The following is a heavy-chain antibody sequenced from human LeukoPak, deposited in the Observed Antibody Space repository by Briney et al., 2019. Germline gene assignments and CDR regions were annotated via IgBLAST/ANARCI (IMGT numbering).Heavy chain of an antibody. Sequence: GESLKISCEGSGYSFTTYWISWVRQMPGKGLEWMGRIDPSDSYTNYSPSFQGHVTISADKSISTAYLQWSSLKASDTAMYYCTRIVGATYHDAFDIWGQGTMVSVSS. J-gene: IGHJ3*02. CDR1: GYSFTTYW. CDR3: TRIVGATYHDAFDI. V-gene: IGHV5-10-1*01. D-gene: IGHD1-26*01. CDR2: IDPSDSYT.